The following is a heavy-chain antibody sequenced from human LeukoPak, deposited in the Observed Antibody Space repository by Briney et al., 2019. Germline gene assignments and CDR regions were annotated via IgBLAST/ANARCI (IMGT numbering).Heavy chain of an antibody. CDR3: ARDPVYYDSSGYNDAFDI. CDR1: GYTFTGYY. D-gene: IGHD3-22*01. CDR2: INPNSGGT. V-gene: IGHV1-2*05. J-gene: IGHJ3*02. Sequence: ASVKVSCKASGYTFTGYYMHWVRQAPGQGLEWMGRINPNSGGTNYAQKFQGRVTMTRDTSISTAHMELSRLRSDDTDVYYCARDPVYYDSSGYNDAFDIWGQGTMVTVSS.